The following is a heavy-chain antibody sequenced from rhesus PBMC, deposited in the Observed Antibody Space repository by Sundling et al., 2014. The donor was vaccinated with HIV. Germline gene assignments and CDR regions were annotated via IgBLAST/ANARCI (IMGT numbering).Heavy chain of an antibody. CDR1: GGSISDFY. D-gene: IGHD2-21*01. CDR2: IGGSSGNT. V-gene: IGHV4-165*01. CDR3: ASDSSGWHHRFDY. Sequence: QVQLQESGPGLVKPSETLSLTCAVSGGSISDFYCNWIRQPPGKGLEWIGYIGGSSGNTYYQSSLKSRVTISTDTSRNQFSLKLTSVTAADTAVYYCASDSSGWHHRFDYWGQGVLITVSS. J-gene: IGHJ4*01.